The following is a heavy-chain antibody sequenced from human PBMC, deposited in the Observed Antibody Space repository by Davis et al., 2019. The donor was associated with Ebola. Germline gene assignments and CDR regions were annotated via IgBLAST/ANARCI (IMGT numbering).Heavy chain of an antibody. J-gene: IGHJ4*02. V-gene: IGHV3-23*01. D-gene: IGHD2-15*01. CDR1: GFVFRNYV. CDR3: ARDASNCFEH. CDR2: LGTSADT. Sequence: GESLKISCAASGFVFRNYVMSWVRQAPGKGLEWVSTLGTSADTYYADSVKGRFTISRDNTKDSLYLQMNSLRAEDTAFYYCARDASNCFEHWGQGTLVTVSS.